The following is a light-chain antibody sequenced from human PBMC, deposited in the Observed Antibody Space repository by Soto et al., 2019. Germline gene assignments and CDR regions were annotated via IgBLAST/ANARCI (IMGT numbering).Light chain of an antibody. CDR2: DNT. J-gene: IGLJ3*02. V-gene: IGLV1-51*01. Sequence: QSVLTQPPSVSAAPGQKVTISCSGSSSNIGNNYVSWYQQLPGTAPKLLIYDNTKRPSGISDRFSGSRSDTSATLGITGLQTGDEADYYCGTWDISLSADVFGGGTKVTVL. CDR1: SSNIGNNY. CDR3: GTWDISLSADV.